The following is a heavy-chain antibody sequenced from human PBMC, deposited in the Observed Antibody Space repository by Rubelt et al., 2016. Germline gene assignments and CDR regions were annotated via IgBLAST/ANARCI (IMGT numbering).Heavy chain of an antibody. Sequence: QLQLQESGPGLVKPSETLSLTCTVSGASITSRGYYWGWIRKPPGKGLEWIGSIYYSGSTYYNPPTTSRFTISVDTSKNQFSLKLSSVTAADTAVYYCATHYYGMDVWGQGTTVTVSS. J-gene: IGHJ6*02. CDR2: IYYSGST. CDR3: ATHYYGMDV. CDR1: GASITSRGYY. V-gene: IGHV4-39*01.